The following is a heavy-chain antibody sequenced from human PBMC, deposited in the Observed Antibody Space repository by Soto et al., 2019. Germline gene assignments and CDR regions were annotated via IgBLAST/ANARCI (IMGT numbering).Heavy chain of an antibody. CDR3: AKTRGAMIYAISVYGMDV. CDR1: GFSFSSFA. CDR2: ISGSADST. Sequence: EVQLLESGGGFIHPGGSLRLSCAASGFSFSSFAMNWVRQAPGKGLEWVSIISGSADSTFYADSVKGRFTISRDNSKSPRYLQINSLRAEDTAVYYCAKTRGAMIYAISVYGMDVWGQGTTVTVYS. V-gene: IGHV3-23*01. J-gene: IGHJ6*02. D-gene: IGHD2-8*01.